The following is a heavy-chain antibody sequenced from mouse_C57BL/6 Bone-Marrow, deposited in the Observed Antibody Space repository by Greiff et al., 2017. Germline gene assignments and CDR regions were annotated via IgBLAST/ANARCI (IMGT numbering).Heavy chain of an antibody. CDR2: IDPENGDT. J-gene: IGHJ4*01. CDR1: GFNIKDDY. D-gene: IGHD1-1*01. V-gene: IGHV14-4*01. Sequence: EVQLQQSGAELVRPGASVKLSCTASGFNIKDDYMHWVKQRPEQGLEWIGWIDPENGDTEYASKFQGKATITADTSSNTAYLQLSSLTSEDTAVYYCTTWDYYYGSSYGNAMDDWGQGTSVTVSS. CDR3: TTWDYYYGSSYGNAMDD.